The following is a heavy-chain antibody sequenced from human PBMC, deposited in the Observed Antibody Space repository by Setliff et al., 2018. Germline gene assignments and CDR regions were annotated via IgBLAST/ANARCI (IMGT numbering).Heavy chain of an antibody. J-gene: IGHJ5*02. V-gene: IGHV4-31*03. CDR1: GASIRTGDFC. CDR2: IYSDGNT. CDR3: ARARSTLVRGIVHYNWFDP. D-gene: IGHD3-10*01. Sequence: SETLSLTCTVSGASIRTGDFCWSWVRQLPGMGLEWLGYIYSDGNTYYSPSLKSRLSISLDTFRNQFSLRLSSVTTADTAVYYCARARSTLVRGIVHYNWFDPWGQGDLVTVSS.